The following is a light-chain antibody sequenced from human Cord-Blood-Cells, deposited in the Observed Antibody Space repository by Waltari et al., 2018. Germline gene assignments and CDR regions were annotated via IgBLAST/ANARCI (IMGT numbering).Light chain of an antibody. J-gene: IGKJ1*01. V-gene: IGKV1-5*01. Sequence: DIQMTQSPSTLSASVGDRVTITCRASQSISSWLAWYQQKPGKAPKLLIYDASSLESGFPVRFSGSGSGTEFTLTISSLQPDDFATYYCQQYNSYSTFGQGTKGEIK. CDR1: QSISSW. CDR2: DAS. CDR3: QQYNSYST.